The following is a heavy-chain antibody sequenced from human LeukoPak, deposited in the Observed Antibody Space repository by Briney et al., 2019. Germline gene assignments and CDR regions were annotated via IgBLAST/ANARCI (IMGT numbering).Heavy chain of an antibody. D-gene: IGHD6-13*01. V-gene: IGHV3-23*05. Sequence: GGSLRLSCAASGFTFNNYAMHWVRQAPGKGLEWVLGIDGSGDNTYYADSVKGRFTFSRDNSKSTLYLQMNSLRAEDTAVYYCAKPIRGSAGNAFDIWGQGTLVTVSS. CDR3: AKPIRGSAGNAFDI. J-gene: IGHJ3*02. CDR1: GFTFNNYA. CDR2: IDGSGDNT.